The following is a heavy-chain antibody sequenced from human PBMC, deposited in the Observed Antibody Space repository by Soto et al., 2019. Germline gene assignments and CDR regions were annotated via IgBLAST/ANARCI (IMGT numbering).Heavy chain of an antibody. CDR2: INHSGST. CDR1: DYD. CDR3: ARVRSDFWSASGVDY. D-gene: IGHD3-3*01. V-gene: IGHV4-34*01. Sequence: DYDGRRIIQQPGKGLEWIGEINHSGSTNYNPSLKSRVTISVDTSKNQFSLKLSSVTAADTAVYYCARVRSDFWSASGVDYWGQGTLVTVSS. J-gene: IGHJ4*02.